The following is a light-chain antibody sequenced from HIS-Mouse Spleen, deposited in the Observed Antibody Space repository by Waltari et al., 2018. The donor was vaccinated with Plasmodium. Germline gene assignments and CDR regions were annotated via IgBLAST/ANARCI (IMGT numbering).Light chain of an antibody. CDR3: YSTDSSGNHRV. Sequence: SYELTQPPSVSVSPGQTARITCSGHALPKKKAYWYQQKSGQATVLVIYEDSKRPSGIPERFSGSSSGTMATLTISGAQVEDEADYYCYSTDSSGNHRVFGGGTKLTVL. J-gene: IGLJ3*02. CDR2: EDS. CDR1: ALPKKK. V-gene: IGLV3-10*01.